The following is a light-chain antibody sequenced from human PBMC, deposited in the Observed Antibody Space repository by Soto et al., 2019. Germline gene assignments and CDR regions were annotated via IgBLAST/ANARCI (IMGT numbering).Light chain of an antibody. V-gene: IGKV3-15*01. CDR3: QQYNDWSMYT. CDR1: QSVSTT. Sequence: EIVLTQSPATLSVSPGESATLSCWATQSVSTTLAWYQQKPGQAPRLLIYGASTRAPGVPARFSGSGFGTTFTLTISSLQSEDFAVYYCQQYNDWSMYTFGQGTKLEI. J-gene: IGKJ2*01. CDR2: GAS.